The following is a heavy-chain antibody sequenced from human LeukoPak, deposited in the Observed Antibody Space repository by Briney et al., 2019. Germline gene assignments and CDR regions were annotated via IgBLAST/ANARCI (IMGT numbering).Heavy chain of an antibody. V-gene: IGHV3-7*01. Sequence: PGGSLRLSCAASGFTFNNFAMSWVRQAPGKGLEWVANIKQDGSEKYYVDSVKGRFTISRDNAKNSLYLQMNSLRAEDTAVYYCARSSYDYVWGSYRSAEYFQHWGQGTLVTVSS. D-gene: IGHD3-16*02. J-gene: IGHJ1*01. CDR3: ARSSYDYVWGSYRSAEYFQH. CDR2: IKQDGSEK. CDR1: GFTFNNFA.